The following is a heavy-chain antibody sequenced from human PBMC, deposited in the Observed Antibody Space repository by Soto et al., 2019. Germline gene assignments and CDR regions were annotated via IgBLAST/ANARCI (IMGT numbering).Heavy chain of an antibody. Sequence: SETLSLTCAVYGGSFSGYYWSWIRQPPGKGLEWIGEINHSGSTNYNPSLKSRVTISVDTSKNQFSLKLSSVTAADTAVYYCARVFYDSTRGSDDYWGQGTLVTVSS. CDR2: INHSGST. CDR1: GGSFSGYY. J-gene: IGHJ4*02. D-gene: IGHD3-22*01. CDR3: ARVFYDSTRGSDDY. V-gene: IGHV4-34*01.